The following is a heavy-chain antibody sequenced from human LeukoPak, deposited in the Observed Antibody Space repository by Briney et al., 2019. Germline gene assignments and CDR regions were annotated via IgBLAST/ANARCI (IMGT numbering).Heavy chain of an antibody. CDR2: IRYDGSNK. Sequence: PGGSLRLSCAASGFTFSSYGMHWVRQAPGKGLEWVAFIRYDGSNKYYADSVKGRFTISRDNSKNTLYLQMNSQRAEDTAVYYCAKDRGSYFDYWGQGILVTVSS. D-gene: IGHD1-26*01. J-gene: IGHJ4*02. CDR3: AKDRGSYFDY. CDR1: GFTFSSYG. V-gene: IGHV3-30*02.